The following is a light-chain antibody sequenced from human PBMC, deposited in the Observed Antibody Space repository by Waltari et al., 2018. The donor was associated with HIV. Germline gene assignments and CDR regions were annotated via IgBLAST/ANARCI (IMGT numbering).Light chain of an antibody. CDR1: QSVLSPSTHKTH. CDR3: QQYYTTPRT. V-gene: IGKV4-1*01. CDR2: WAS. J-gene: IGKJ1*01. Sequence: DILMTQSPDSLAVSLGERAPVNCKSRQSVLSPSTHKTHLAWYQQKPGQPPKLLIYWASTPDSGVPARFSGSGSGTDFTLTISSLQAEDVAVYYCQQYYTTPRTFGQGIKVEIK.